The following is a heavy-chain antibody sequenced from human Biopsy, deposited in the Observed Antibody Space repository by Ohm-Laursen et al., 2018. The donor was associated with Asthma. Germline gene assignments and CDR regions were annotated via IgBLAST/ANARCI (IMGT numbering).Heavy chain of an antibody. Sequence: SVKVSCKASGYTFIHFAIHWVRQAPGQRLEWMGWINAGDGNTKYSQKFQGRVTITRDTSASTAYMDLRSLRSEDAAMYYCARTYYDFLTGQVNDAFALWGQGTMVTVSS. J-gene: IGHJ3*01. CDR1: GYTFIHFA. D-gene: IGHD3-9*01. CDR2: INAGDGNT. V-gene: IGHV1-3*01. CDR3: ARTYYDFLTGQVNDAFAL.